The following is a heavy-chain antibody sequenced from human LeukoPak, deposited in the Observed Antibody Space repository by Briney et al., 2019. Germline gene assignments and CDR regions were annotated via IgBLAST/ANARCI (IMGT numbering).Heavy chain of an antibody. J-gene: IGHJ4*02. CDR3: ARGGYSINSLDY. V-gene: IGHV3-74*01. CDR2: INTDETTT. CDR1: GFTFSSYW. D-gene: IGHD4-11*01. Sequence: SGGSLRLSCAASGFTFSSYWMHWVRQAPGKGLVWVSRINTDETTTNSADSVEGRFTISRDNAKNTLYLQMNGLRAEDTAVYYCARGGYSINSLDYWGQGTLVTVSS.